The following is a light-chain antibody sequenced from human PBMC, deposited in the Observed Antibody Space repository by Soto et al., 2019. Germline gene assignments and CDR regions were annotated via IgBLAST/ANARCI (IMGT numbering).Light chain of an antibody. Sequence: DIPMTQSPSTLSASVGDRVTITCRASQSISSWLAWYQQKPGKAPKVLIYKASNLQSGVPSRFSGSGSGTEFTLTISSLQPDDFATYYCQDYSTSPWTFGQGTKVEIK. CDR2: KAS. CDR1: QSISSW. CDR3: QDYSTSPWT. V-gene: IGKV1-5*03. J-gene: IGKJ1*01.